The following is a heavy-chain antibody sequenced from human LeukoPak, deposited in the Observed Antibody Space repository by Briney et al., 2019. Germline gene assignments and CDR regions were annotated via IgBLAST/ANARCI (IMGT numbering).Heavy chain of an antibody. CDR1: GYTFTTYA. J-gene: IGHJ5*02. CDR2: INTNTGNP. D-gene: IGHD6-13*01. CDR3: ASHYSSSFNWFDP. V-gene: IGHV7-4-1*02. Sequence: PEASVKVSCKASGYTFTTYAMNWVRQAPGQGLEWMGWINTNTGNPTYAQGFTGRFVFSLDTSVSTAYLQISGLKAEDTAVYYCASHYSSSFNWFDPWGQGTLVTVSS.